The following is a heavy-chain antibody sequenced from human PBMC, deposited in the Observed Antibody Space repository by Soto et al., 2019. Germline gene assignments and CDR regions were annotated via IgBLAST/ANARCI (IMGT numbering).Heavy chain of an antibody. CDR1: GFTFSSYG. Sequence: GGSLRLSCAASGFTFSSYGMHWVRQAPGKGLEWVAVIWYDGSNKYYADSVKGRFTISRDNSKNTLYLQMNSLRAEDTAVYYCAREWAEAVAGTYYYYGMDVWGQGTTVTVSS. CDR2: IWYDGSNK. J-gene: IGHJ6*02. CDR3: AREWAEAVAGTYYYYGMDV. D-gene: IGHD6-19*01. V-gene: IGHV3-33*01.